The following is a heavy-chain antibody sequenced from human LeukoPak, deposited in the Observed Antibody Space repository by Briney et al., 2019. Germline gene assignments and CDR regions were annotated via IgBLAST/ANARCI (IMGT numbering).Heavy chain of an antibody. CDR1: GFTFSSYA. D-gene: IGHD3-9*01. CDR3: ARDPLRYFDTQNGYYFDY. V-gene: IGHV3-30-3*01. Sequence: GGSLRLSCAASGFTFSSYAMHWVRQAPGKGLEWVAVISYDGSNKYYADSVKGRFTISRDNSKNTLYLQMNSLRAEDTAVYYCARDPLRYFDTQNGYYFDYWGQGTLVTVSS. J-gene: IGHJ4*02. CDR2: ISYDGSNK.